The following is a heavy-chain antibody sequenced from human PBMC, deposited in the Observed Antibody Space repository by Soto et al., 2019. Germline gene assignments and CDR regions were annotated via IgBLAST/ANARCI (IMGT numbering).Heavy chain of an antibody. CDR1: GFTFSSYG. CDR3: ARAYPYRTNDY. Sequence: QVQLVESGGGVVQPGRSLRLSCAASGFTFSSYGMHWVRQAPGKGLEWVAVIWSDGSRKYYEDSVKGRFTISRDNSKDTLYLQMVSLRAEDTATYYCARAYPYRTNDYWGQGTLVIVSS. J-gene: IGHJ4*02. CDR2: IWSDGSRK. D-gene: IGHD3-16*02. V-gene: IGHV3-33*01.